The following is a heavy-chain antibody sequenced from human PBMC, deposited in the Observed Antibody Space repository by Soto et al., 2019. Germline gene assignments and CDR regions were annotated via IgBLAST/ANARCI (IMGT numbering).Heavy chain of an antibody. CDR1: RGSGRRDNYY. J-gene: IGHJ6*02. V-gene: IGHV4-61*03. CDR3: AREIPRDGYNFASGAMAV. D-gene: IGHD5-12*01. Sequence: QVQLQESGPGLVKPSETLSLTCAVSRGSGRRDNYYWSWIRQTPGKGLEWIGFISNSGNTKYNPSLKSRVTISLDTSTNHFSLKLTSVTAADTAVYYCAREIPRDGYNFASGAMAVWGQGTTVTVSS. CDR2: ISNSGNT.